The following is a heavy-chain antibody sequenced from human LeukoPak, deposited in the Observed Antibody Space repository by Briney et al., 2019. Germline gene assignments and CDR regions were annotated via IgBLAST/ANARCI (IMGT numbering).Heavy chain of an antibody. J-gene: IGHJ4*02. CDR2: ISSIGSTI. CDR3: ARESYDGSGYYIVFDY. Sequence: GRSLRLSCAASGFTFISYEMNSVRHAPGEGLEWVSYISSIGSTIYYADSVKGRFTISIDNATNTLYLQMNSRRAADTAVYYCARESYDGSGYYIVFDYGGQGTLVTVSS. V-gene: IGHV3-48*03. D-gene: IGHD3-22*01. CDR1: GFTFISYE.